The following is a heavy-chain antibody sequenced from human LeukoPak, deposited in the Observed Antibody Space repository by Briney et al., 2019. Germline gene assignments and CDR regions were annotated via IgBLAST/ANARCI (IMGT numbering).Heavy chain of an antibody. D-gene: IGHD5-18*01. CDR1: GGSISTYH. V-gene: IGHV4-59*01. CDR3: ARDRQHSYGSVLDP. J-gene: IGHJ5*02. CDR2: TYFSGRS. Sequence: TSETLSLTCTVSGGSISTYHRNWIRQPPGKGLEWIGETYFSGRSNYNYSPSLKSRVTISVDTSNNQFSLEMTSVTAADTAVYYCARDRQHSYGSVLDPWGRGTLVTVSS.